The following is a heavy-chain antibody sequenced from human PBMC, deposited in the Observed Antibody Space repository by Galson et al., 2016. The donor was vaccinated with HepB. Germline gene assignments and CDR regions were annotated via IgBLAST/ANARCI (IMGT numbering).Heavy chain of an antibody. D-gene: IGHD3-10*01. CDR3: ARNEGRPYYFDY. V-gene: IGHV4-39*07. CDR2: IYYSGTT. CDR1: GGSISSSYYH. Sequence: SETLRLTCTVSGGSISSSYYHWAWIRQPPGKGLEWIGSIYYSGTTYYNPSLQSRVTLSVDTSKNQFSLKVTSVTAADTAVYYCARNEGRPYYFDYWGQGTLVIVSS. J-gene: IGHJ4*02.